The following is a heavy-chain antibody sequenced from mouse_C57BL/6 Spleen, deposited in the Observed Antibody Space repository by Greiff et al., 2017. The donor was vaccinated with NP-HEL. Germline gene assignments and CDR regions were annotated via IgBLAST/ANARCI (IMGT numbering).Heavy chain of an antibody. CDR3: AIGSSPYYFDY. CDR2: IDPSDSYT. V-gene: IGHV1-59*01. J-gene: IGHJ2*01. CDR1: GYTFTSYW. Sequence: QVQLQQSGAELVRPGTSVKLSCKASGYTFTSYWMHWVKQRPGQGLEWIGVIDPSDSYTNYNQKFKGKATLTVDTSSSTAYMQLSSLTSEDSAVYYCAIGSSPYYFDYWGQGTTLTVSS. D-gene: IGHD1-1*01.